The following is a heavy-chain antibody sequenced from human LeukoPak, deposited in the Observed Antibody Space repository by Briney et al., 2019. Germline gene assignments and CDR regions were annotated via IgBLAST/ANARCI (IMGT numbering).Heavy chain of an antibody. D-gene: IGHD3-22*01. V-gene: IGHV4-34*01. CDR1: GGSFSGYY. J-gene: IGHJ3*02. CDR2: INHSGST. CDR3: TTGPSPNYYDSSGYSHDTFDI. Sequence: SETLSLTCAVYGGSFSGYYWSWIRQPPGKGLEWIGEINHSGSTNYNPSLKSRVTISVDTSKNQFSLKLSSVTAEDTAVYYCTTGPSPNYYDSSGYSHDTFDIWGQGTMVTASS.